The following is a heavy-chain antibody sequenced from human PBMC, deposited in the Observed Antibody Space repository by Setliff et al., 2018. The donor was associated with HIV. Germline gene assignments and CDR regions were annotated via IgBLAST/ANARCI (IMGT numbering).Heavy chain of an antibody. CDR1: GGSITSGNYF. D-gene: IGHD5-12*01. CDR3: ARDSRWLQFPYFDS. V-gene: IGHV4-61*09. J-gene: IGHJ4*01. Sequence: SETLSLTCTVSGGSITSGNYFWSWIRQPAGKGLEWIGHMYTDGSTNYNPSFKSRVTISADTSKNQFSLKLSSVTAADTAVYYCARDSRWLQFPYFDSWGQGTPVPS. CDR2: MYTDGST.